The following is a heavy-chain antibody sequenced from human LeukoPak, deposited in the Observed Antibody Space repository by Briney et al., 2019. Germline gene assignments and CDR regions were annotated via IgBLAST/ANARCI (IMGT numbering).Heavy chain of an antibody. D-gene: IGHD4-17*01. CDR2: IYPGDSNT. Sequence: GESLKISCKGSGYSFTSYWIGWVRQMPGKGLEWMGIIYPGDSNTRYSPSFQGQVTISADKSISTAYLQWSSLKASDTAMYYCARQEGYGDYVFHYGMDVWGQGTTVTVSS. V-gene: IGHV5-51*01. CDR1: GYSFTSYW. CDR3: ARQEGYGDYVFHYGMDV. J-gene: IGHJ6*02.